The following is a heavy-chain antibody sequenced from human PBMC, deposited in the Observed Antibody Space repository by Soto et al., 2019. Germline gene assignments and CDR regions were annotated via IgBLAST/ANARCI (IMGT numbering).Heavy chain of an antibody. D-gene: IGHD6-13*01. J-gene: IGHJ4*02. CDR2: ISAYNGNT. Sequence: GASVKVSCKAPGYTFTNYGISWVRQAPGQGLEWMGWISAYNGNTKYAQKLQGRVTMTTDTSTSTAYMELRSLRSEDTAVYYCARALEGASSSWPNKFDYWGQGTLVTVSS. CDR3: ARALEGASSSWPNKFDY. CDR1: GYTFTNYG. V-gene: IGHV1-18*01.